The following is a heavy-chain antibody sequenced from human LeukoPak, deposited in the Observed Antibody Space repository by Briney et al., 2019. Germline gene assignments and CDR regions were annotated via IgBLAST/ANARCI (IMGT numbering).Heavy chain of an antibody. CDR2: IYYSGST. Sequence: SETLSLTCTVSGGSISSYYWSWVRQPPGKGLEWIGYIYYSGSTNYNPSLKSRVTISVDTSKNQFSLKLSSVTAADTAVYYCARGVVVVAATPKLDYWGQGTLVTVSS. V-gene: IGHV4-59*01. D-gene: IGHD2-15*01. CDR3: ARGVVVVAATPKLDY. CDR1: GGSISSYY. J-gene: IGHJ4*02.